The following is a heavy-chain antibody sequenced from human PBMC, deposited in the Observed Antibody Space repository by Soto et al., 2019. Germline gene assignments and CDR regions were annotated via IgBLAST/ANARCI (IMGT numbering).Heavy chain of an antibody. CDR2: ISAYNGNT. J-gene: IGHJ5*02. Sequence: ASVEGPCKASGYTFTSYGISWVRQAPGQGLEWMGWISAYNGNTNYAQKLQGRVTMTTDTSTSTAYMELRSLRSDDTAVYYCARGPDYAFWSGYYIRHWFDPWGQGALVTVSS. CDR1: GYTFTSYG. D-gene: IGHD3-3*01. CDR3: ARGPDYAFWSGYYIRHWFDP. V-gene: IGHV1-18*01.